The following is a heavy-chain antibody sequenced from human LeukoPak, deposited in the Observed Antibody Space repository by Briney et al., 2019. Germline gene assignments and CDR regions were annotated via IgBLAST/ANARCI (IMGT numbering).Heavy chain of an antibody. CDR2: ITPYNGST. J-gene: IGHJ4*02. CDR1: GYTFTSYD. CDR3: ARDSDYSGYDWFVY. Sequence: ASVKVFCKASGYTFTSYDITWVRQAPGQGLEWMGWITPYNGSTNYAQKLQGRVTMTTDTSTSTAYMELRSLRSDDTAVYYCARDSDYSGYDWFVYWGQGTLVTVSS. D-gene: IGHD5-12*01. V-gene: IGHV1-18*01.